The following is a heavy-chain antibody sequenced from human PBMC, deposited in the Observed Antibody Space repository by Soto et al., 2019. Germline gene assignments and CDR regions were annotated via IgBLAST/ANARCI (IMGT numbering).Heavy chain of an antibody. V-gene: IGHV4-30-4*01. CDR1: GGSISSGDYY. CDR3: AREISDPPFFDY. CDR2: IYYSGST. Sequence: SETLSLTCTVSGGSISSGDYYWSWIRQPPGKGLEWIGYIYYSGSTYYNPSLKSRVTISVDTSKNQFSLKLSSVTAADTAVYYCAREISDPPFFDYWGQGTLVTVSS. J-gene: IGHJ4*02.